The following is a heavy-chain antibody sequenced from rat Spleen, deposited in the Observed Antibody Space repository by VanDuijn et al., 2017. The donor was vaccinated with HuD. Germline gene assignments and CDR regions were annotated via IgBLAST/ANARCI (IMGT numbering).Heavy chain of an antibody. CDR2: ISTGGGNT. V-gene: IGHV5S13*01. Sequence: EVQLVESGGGLVQPGRSLKLSCAASGFTYSNYVMAWVRQAPTKGLEWVASISTGGGNTYYRDSVKGRFTISRDNVKNTLYVQMDSLRSEDTATYYCARAGYLRDWYFDFWGPGAMVTVSS. D-gene: IGHD2-2*01. J-gene: IGHJ1*01. CDR1: GFTYSNYV. CDR3: ARAGYLRDWYFDF.